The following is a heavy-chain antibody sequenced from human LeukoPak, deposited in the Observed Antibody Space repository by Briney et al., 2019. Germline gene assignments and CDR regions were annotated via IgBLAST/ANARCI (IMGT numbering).Heavy chain of an antibody. Sequence: PGGALRLSSAAPRFTPISYNMYAVRDATGKGLEWVSSIDTTGDTYYQGSVKGRFTISRENAKNSLYLQMNSLRVGDTAVYYCARDGGYGGFDYWGLGTLVTVSS. CDR1: RFTPISYN. V-gene: IGHV3-13*01. CDR2: IDTTGDT. D-gene: IGHD4-23*01. J-gene: IGHJ4*02. CDR3: ARDGGYGGFDY.